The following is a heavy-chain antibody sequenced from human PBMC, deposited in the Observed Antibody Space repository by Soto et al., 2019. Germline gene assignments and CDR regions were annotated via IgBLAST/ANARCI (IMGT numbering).Heavy chain of an antibody. CDR3: AKGRGEMNWANYYRLDV. D-gene: IGHD7-27*01. CDR2: ITYEGSQI. Sequence: QVQLVESGGGVVQPGRSLRLSCAASGFTFPRFGMHWVRQAPGKGLEWVALITYEGSQIYYADAVKGRFTISRDNGDNTLSLQMDNLRTEDTATYFCAKGRGEMNWANYYRLDVWGQATTVTVSS. CDR1: GFTFPRFG. V-gene: IGHV3-30*18. J-gene: IGHJ6*02.